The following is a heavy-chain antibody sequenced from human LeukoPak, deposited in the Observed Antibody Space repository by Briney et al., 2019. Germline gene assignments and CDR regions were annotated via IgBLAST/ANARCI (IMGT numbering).Heavy chain of an antibody. CDR2: IYYSGST. V-gene: IGHV4-59*08. CDR1: GGSISSYY. J-gene: IGHJ4*02. D-gene: IGHD3-22*01. CDR3: ARRSSGYYYQYYFDY. Sequence: SETLSLTCTVSGGSISSYYWSWIRQPPGKGLERIRYIYYSGSTNYNPSLKSRVTISVDTSKNKFSLKLSSVTAADTAVYYCARRSSGYYYQYYFDYWGQGTLVTVSS.